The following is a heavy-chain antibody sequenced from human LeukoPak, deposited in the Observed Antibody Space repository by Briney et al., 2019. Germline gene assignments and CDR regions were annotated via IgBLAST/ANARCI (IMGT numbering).Heavy chain of an antibody. V-gene: IGHV3-15*01. Sequence: PGGSLRLSCEASGFTFTNAWMNWVRQAPGKGPEWVGRMKSKRDGGATEDAAPVKGRFTISRDNSKNTLYLQLNSLRTEDTAVYYCARGARGSGWRVFDLWGQGIMVTVSS. CDR3: ARGARGSGWRVFDL. J-gene: IGHJ3*01. CDR2: MKSKRDGGAT. CDR1: GFTFTNAW. D-gene: IGHD6-19*01.